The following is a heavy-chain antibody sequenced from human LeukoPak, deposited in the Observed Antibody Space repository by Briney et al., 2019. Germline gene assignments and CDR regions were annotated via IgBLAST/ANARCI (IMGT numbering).Heavy chain of an antibody. V-gene: IGHV1-2*06. J-gene: IGHJ4*02. CDR1: GYTFTGHY. D-gene: IGHD3-22*01. CDR3: ASVSDYDSSGYRADY. CDR2: INPNSGGT. Sequence: ASVKVSCKASGYTFTGHYMHWVRQPPGQGLEWMGRINPNSGGTNYAQKFQGRVTMTRDTSIRTAYMELSRLRSDDTAVYYCASVSDYDSSGYRADYWGQGTLVTVSS.